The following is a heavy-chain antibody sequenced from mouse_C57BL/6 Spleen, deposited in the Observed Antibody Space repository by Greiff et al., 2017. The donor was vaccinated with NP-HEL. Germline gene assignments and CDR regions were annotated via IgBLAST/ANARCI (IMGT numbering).Heavy chain of an antibody. Sequence: QVQLQQSGAELVMPGASVKLSCTASGYTFTSYWMHWVKQRPGQGLEWIGEIDPSASYTNYNQKFKGKSTLTVDKSSSTAYMQLSSLTSEDSAVYYCARGRYFDVWGTGTTVTVSS. V-gene: IGHV1-69*01. CDR2: IDPSASYT. CDR1: GYTFTSYW. J-gene: IGHJ1*03. CDR3: ARGRYFDV.